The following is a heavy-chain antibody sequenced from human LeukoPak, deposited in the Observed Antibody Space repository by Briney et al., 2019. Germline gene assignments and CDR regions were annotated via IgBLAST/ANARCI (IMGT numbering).Heavy chain of an antibody. V-gene: IGHV1-2*02. CDR1: GYTFTGYY. CDR3: ARLGSSSWDHYYYMDV. CDR2: INPNSGGT. Sequence: ASVKVSCKASGYTFTGYYMHWVRQAPGQGLEWMGWINPNSGGTNYAQKFQGRVTMTRDTSISTAYMELSRLRSDDTAVYYCARLGSSSWDHYYYMDVWGKGTTVTVSS. J-gene: IGHJ6*03. D-gene: IGHD6-13*01.